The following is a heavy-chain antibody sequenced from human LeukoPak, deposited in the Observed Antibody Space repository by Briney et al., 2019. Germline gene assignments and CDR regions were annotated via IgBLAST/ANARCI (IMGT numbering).Heavy chain of an antibody. CDR1: RFTFSSYA. CDR2: ISGSGGST. Sequence: GGSLRLSCAASRFTFSSYAMSWVRQAPGKGLEWVSAISGSGGSTYYADSVKGRFTISRDNSKNTLYLQMNSLRAEDTAVYYCAKEATRVAVAVLGLFDYWGQGTLVTVSS. V-gene: IGHV3-23*01. J-gene: IGHJ4*02. D-gene: IGHD6-19*01. CDR3: AKEATRVAVAVLGLFDY.